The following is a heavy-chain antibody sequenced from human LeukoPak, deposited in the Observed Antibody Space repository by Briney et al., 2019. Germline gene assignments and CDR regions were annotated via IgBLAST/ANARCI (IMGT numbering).Heavy chain of an antibody. D-gene: IGHD6-13*01. J-gene: IGHJ4*02. V-gene: IGHV4-61*01. Sequence: SETLSLTCTVSGGSVSSGSYYWSWIRQPPGKGLEWIGYIYYSGSTNYNPTLKSRVTISVDTSKNQFSLKLSSVTAADTAVYYCARAIAAAGFDYWGQGTLVTVSS. CDR2: IYYSGST. CDR1: GGSVSSGSYY. CDR3: ARAIAAAGFDY.